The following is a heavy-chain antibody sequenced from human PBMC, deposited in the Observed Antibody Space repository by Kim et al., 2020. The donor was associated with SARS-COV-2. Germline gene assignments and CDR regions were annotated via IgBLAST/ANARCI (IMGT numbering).Heavy chain of an antibody. CDR2: IGTVGDT. CDR1: GFIFSTYD. Sequence: GGSLRLSCTASGFIFSTYDIHWVRQVTGKGLEWVAGIGTVGDTHYGDSVKGRFTISRENAKNSVYLQMNSLRAGDTAVYYCARERQQVLLDVFDIWGQGTTVAVSS. CDR3: ARERQQVLLDVFDI. J-gene: IGHJ3*02. V-gene: IGHV3-13*01. D-gene: IGHD6-13*01.